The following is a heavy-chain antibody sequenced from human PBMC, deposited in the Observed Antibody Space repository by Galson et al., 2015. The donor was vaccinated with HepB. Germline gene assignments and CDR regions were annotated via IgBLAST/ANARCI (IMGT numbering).Heavy chain of an antibody. CDR1: GFTFSSYG. J-gene: IGHJ4*02. CDR3: ARGKATITQLYDY. D-gene: IGHD5-12*01. V-gene: IGHV3-33*08. CDR2: IWYDGSNK. Sequence: SLRLSCAASGFTFSSYGMHWVRQAPGKGLEWVAVIWYDGSNKYYADSVKGRFTISRDNSKNTLYLQMNSLRAEDTAVYYCARGKATITQLYDYWGQGTLVTVSS.